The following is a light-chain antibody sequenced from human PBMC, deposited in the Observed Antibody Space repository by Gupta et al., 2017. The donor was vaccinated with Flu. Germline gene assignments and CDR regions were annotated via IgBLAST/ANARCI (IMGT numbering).Light chain of an antibody. J-gene: IGKJ4*01. CDR1: QSISSY. V-gene: IGKV1-39*01. Sequence: DIQMTQSPSSLSASVGDRVTITCRASQSISSYLNWYQQKPGKAPKLLIYAASSLQRGVTSRFSGSGAGTDFTLTISSRQPEDFATYYCQQRYSTHSALTFGGGTKVEIK. CDR2: AAS. CDR3: QQRYSTHSALT.